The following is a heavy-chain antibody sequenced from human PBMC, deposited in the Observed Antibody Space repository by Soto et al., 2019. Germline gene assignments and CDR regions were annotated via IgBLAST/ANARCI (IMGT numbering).Heavy chain of an antibody. CDR1: GFTLSYHY. J-gene: IGHJ4*02. CDR3: VKSGDNYNLLDY. V-gene: IGHV3-11*06. CDR2: SSNSGSFT. D-gene: IGHD1-1*01. Sequence: GGSLRLSCPASGFTLSYHYMSWIRQAPGKGLEWTGYSSNSGSFTRYADSVKGRFSISRDNAKSSLYLQISSLRGDDTATYYCVKSGDNYNLLDYWGQGTPVTVSS.